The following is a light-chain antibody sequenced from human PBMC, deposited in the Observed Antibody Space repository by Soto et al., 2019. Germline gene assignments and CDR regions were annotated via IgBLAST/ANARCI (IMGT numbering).Light chain of an antibody. CDR2: EVS. CDR1: SSDVGAYNY. V-gene: IGLV2-8*01. J-gene: IGLJ1*01. Sequence: QSALTQPPSASGSPGQSVTISCTGTSSDVGAYNYLSWYQQHPGKAPKLMIYEVSKRPSGVPDRFSGSKSGNTVSLTVSGLQAEDEADYYCSSYAGSNNYVFGTGTKVTVL. CDR3: SSYAGSNNYV.